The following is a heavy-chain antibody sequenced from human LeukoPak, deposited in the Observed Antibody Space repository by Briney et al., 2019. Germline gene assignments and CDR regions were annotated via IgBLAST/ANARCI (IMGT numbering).Heavy chain of an antibody. D-gene: IGHD2-2*02. V-gene: IGHV3-7*01. CDR3: ARAHCSSTSCYMWGVSDY. CDR1: GFTFSNYW. J-gene: IGHJ4*02. Sequence: PGGSLRLSCAASGFTFSNYWMSWVRQAPGKGLEWVANIKPDGSADYYVNSLKGRFTISRDNAKNSLYLQMNSLRAEDTAVYYCARAHCSSTSCYMWGVSDYWGQGTLVTVSS. CDR2: IKPDGSAD.